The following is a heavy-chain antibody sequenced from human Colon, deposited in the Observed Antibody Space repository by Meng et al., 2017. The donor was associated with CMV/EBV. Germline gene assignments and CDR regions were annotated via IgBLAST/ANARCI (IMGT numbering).Heavy chain of an antibody. J-gene: IGHJ5*02. CDR2: IYPGDSDT. CDR3: ARQGGAGSSSANWFDP. Sequence: GGSLRLSCKASGYNFNSYWIGWVRQMPGKGLEWMGVIYPGDSDTLYSLSFQGQVTISVDKSISTAYLQWNSLKASDTAIYYCARQGGAGSSSANWFDPWGQGTLVTVS. V-gene: IGHV5-51*01. D-gene: IGHD6-6*01. CDR1: GYNFNSYW.